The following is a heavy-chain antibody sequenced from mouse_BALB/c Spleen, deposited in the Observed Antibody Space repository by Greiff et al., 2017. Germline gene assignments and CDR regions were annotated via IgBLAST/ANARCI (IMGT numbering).Heavy chain of an antibody. CDR1: GYTFTSYV. CDR2: INPYNDGT. D-gene: IGHD1-1*01. V-gene: IGHV1-14*01. Sequence: VQLQQSGPELVKPGASVKMSCKASGYTFTSYVMHWVKQKPGQGLEWIGYINPYNDGTKYNEKFKGKATLTADKSSSTAYMELSSLTSEDSAVYYCAREGNDGSSPWFAYWGQGTLVTVSA. CDR3: AREGNDGSSPWFAY. J-gene: IGHJ3*01.